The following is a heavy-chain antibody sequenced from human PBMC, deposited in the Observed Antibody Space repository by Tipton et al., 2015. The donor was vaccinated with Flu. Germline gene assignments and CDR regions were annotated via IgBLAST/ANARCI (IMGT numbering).Heavy chain of an antibody. CDR3: ARRDYSNYVSDPKSWFDP. V-gene: IGHV4-34*01. D-gene: IGHD4-11*01. J-gene: IGHJ5*02. Sequence: TLSLTCAVYGGSFSGHYWTWIRQPPGKGLEWIGEINHSGSTYYNPSLMSRVAISIDTSKNQFSLKMKSVTATDMAVYYCARRDYSNYVSDPKSWFDPWGQGTLVAVSS. CDR1: GGSFSGHY. CDR2: INHSGST.